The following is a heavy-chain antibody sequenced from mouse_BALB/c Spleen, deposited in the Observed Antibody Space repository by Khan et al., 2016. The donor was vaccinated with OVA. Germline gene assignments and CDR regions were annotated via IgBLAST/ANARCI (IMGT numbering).Heavy chain of an antibody. Sequence: EVELVESGAEVVKPGASVKLSCTASGFNIKDTYIHWVKQRPEQGLEWIGRIDPANGNIKYDPKFQGKATIIADKSSNTAYLQPSSLTSEDTADYSCTRPVYYYGAMDYWGQGTSVTVSS. J-gene: IGHJ4*01. CDR3: TRPVYYYGAMDY. D-gene: IGHD1-1*01. V-gene: IGHV14-3*02. CDR1: GFNIKDTY. CDR2: IDPANGNI.